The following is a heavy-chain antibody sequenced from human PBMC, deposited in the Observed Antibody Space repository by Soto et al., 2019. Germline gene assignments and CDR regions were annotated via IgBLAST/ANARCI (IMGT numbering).Heavy chain of an antibody. J-gene: IGHJ6*02. CDR3: TTLSITIFGVVLMDV. Sequence: SLRLPCAAPGFTFSNARMNRVRPGPGGGLEWVGRIKSKTDGGTTDYAAPVKGRFTISRDDSKNTLYLQMNSLKTEDTAVYYCTTLSITIFGVVLMDVWGQGTTVTVSS. D-gene: IGHD3-3*01. V-gene: IGHV3-15*07. CDR2: IKSKTDGGTT. CDR1: GFTFSNAR.